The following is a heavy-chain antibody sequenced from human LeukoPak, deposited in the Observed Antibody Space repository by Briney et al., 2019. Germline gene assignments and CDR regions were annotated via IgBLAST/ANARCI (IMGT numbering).Heavy chain of an antibody. CDR1: GFTFSSYT. Sequence: PGGSLRLSCAASGFTFSSYTMSWVRQPPGKGLEWIGEINHSGSTNYNPSLKSRVTISVDTSKNQFSLKLGSVTAADTAVYYCARDSLGELSLSPYYFDHWGQGTLVTVSS. J-gene: IGHJ4*02. CDR3: ARDSLGELSLSPYYFDH. D-gene: IGHD3-16*02. V-gene: IGHV4-34*01. CDR2: INHSGST.